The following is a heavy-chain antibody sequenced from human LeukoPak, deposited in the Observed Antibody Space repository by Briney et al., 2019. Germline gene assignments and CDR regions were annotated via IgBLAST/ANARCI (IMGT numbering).Heavy chain of an antibody. Sequence: ASVKVSCKASGYTFTRYYMHCVRQAPGRGLEWMGIINPSGGGTTYAQKFQGRVTMTKDMSTSTVYMELSSLRSEDTAVYYCVRDLNGYGDYAPPTWGQGTLVTVSS. CDR3: VRDLNGYGDYAPPT. CDR2: INPSGGGT. D-gene: IGHD4-17*01. V-gene: IGHV1-46*01. J-gene: IGHJ5*02. CDR1: GYTFTRYY.